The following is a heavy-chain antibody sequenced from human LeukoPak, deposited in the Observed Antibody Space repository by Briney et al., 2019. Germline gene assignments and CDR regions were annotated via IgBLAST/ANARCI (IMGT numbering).Heavy chain of an antibody. CDR3: AKGNGYSYGRYYFDY. D-gene: IGHD5-18*01. CDR2: ITANGGKK. CDR1: GFTFSSYA. Sequence: GWSLRLSCAASGFTFSSYAMCGLRQAPGKGLEWVSAITANGGKKYYADSGTGPFTICSDNSKNTLYLQVNRLRDEDTAVYDCAKGNGYSYGRYYFDYWGQGTLVTVSS. V-gene: IGHV3-23*01. J-gene: IGHJ4*02.